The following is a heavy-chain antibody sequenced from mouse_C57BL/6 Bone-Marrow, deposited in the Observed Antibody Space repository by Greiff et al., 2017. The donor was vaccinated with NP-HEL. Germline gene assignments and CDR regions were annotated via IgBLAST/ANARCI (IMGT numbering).Heavy chain of an antibody. CDR2: IRLKSDNYAT. CDR1: GFTFSNYW. D-gene: IGHD2-3*01. CDR3: TGGWGGFAY. Sequence: EVKLMESGGGLVQPGGSMKLSCVASGFTFSNYWMNWVRQSPEKGLEWVAQIRLKSDNYATHYAESVKGRFTISRDDSKSSVYLQMNNLRAEDTGIYYCTGGWGGFAYWGQGTLVTVSA. V-gene: IGHV6-3*01. J-gene: IGHJ3*01.